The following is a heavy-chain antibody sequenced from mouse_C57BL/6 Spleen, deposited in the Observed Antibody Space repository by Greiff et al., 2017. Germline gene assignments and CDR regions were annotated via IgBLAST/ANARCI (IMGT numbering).Heavy chain of an antibody. J-gene: IGHJ1*03. V-gene: IGHV10-1*01. CDR1: GFSFNTYA. Sequence: EVQLVESGGGLVQPKGSLKLSCAASGFSFNTYAMNWVRQAPGKGLEWVARIRSKSNNYATYYADSVKDRFTISRDDSESMLYLQMNNLKTEDTAMYYCVRHHDGYHGWYFDVWGTGTTVTVSS. D-gene: IGHD2-3*01. CDR3: VRHHDGYHGWYFDV. CDR2: IRSKSNNYAT.